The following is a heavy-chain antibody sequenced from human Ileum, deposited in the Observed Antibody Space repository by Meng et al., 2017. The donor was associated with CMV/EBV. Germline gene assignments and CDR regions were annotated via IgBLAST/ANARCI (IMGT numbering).Heavy chain of an antibody. D-gene: IGHD5-12*01. CDR1: GSFSPYT. V-gene: IGHV4-34*01. CDR3: VTADHHSIKY. Sequence: QVQLEPWGPALLMPSESLSLPCHLGGSFSPYTWSWIRQAPGKGLEWIGDINQYGSTNFNPTVKRRVTIARDTPKNLFSLRLNAVTAADAAVYYCVTADHHSIKYWGQGTLVTVSS. J-gene: IGHJ4*02. CDR2: INQYGST.